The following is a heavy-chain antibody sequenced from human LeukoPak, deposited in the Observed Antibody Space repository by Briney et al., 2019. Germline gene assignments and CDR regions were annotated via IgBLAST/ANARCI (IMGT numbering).Heavy chain of an antibody. D-gene: IGHD6-13*01. Sequence: PGGSLRLSCAASGFTFSDQSMNWVRQAPGKGLEWVAVISYDGSNKYYADSVKGRFTISRDNSKNTLYLQMNSLRAEDTAVYYCARASIAAAEYYYYGMDVWGQGTTVTVSS. J-gene: IGHJ6*02. CDR2: ISYDGSNK. CDR1: GFTFSDQS. V-gene: IGHV3-30*03. CDR3: ARASIAAAEYYYYGMDV.